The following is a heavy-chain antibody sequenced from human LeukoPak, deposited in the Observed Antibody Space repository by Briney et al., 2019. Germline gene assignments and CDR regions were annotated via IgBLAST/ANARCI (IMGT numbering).Heavy chain of an antibody. Sequence: GGSLRLSCVVSGFRFSSYAMSWVRQAPGKGLEGVAAISGSGGSTYYADSVKGRFTISSDNAKNTLYLQMNSLRAEDTAVYYCAKGSIFGVVIIYFDYWGQGTLVTVSS. D-gene: IGHD3-3*01. CDR1: GFRFSSYA. J-gene: IGHJ4*02. CDR2: ISGSGGST. V-gene: IGHV3-23*01. CDR3: AKGSIFGVVIIYFDY.